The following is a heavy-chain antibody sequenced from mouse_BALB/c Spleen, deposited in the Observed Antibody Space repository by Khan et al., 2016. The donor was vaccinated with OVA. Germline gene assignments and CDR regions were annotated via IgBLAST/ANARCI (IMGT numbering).Heavy chain of an antibody. Sequence: VQLQQSGAELVRPGALVKLSCKASGFNIKDYYMHWVKQRPEQGLEWIGWIDPENGETVYDPKFQGKANITADTSSNTAYLQLSSLTSEDTAVYYCTRSGYSAWFAYWGQGTPVTVSA. J-gene: IGHJ3*01. CDR1: GFNIKDYY. CDR3: TRSGYSAWFAY. V-gene: IGHV14-1*02. CDR2: IDPENGET.